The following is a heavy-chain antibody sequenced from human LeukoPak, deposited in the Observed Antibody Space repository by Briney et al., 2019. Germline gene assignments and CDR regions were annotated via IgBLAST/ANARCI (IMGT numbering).Heavy chain of an antibody. CDR1: GGSINSYY. V-gene: IGHV4-59*01. Sequence: SETLSLTCTVSGGSINSYYWSWIRQSPGKGLEWIGYIYYSGSTYYNLSLKSRVTISLDTSKKHFSLKLSSVTAADTAVYYCARGGRTWFGPWGQGTLVTVSS. J-gene: IGHJ5*02. CDR3: ARGGRTWFGP. CDR2: IYYSGST.